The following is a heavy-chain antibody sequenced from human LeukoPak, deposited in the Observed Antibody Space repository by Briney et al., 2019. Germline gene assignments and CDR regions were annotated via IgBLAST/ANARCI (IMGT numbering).Heavy chain of an antibody. J-gene: IGHJ6*02. V-gene: IGHV1-69*06. CDR2: IIPIFGTA. CDR3: ARDVYYDSSGYYYYYYYYGMDV. D-gene: IGHD3-22*01. CDR1: GGTFSSYA. Sequence: SVKVSCKASGGTFSSYAISWVRQAPGQGLEWMGGIIPIFGTANYAQKFQGRVTITADKSTSTAYMELSSLRSEDTAVYYCARDVYYDSSGYYYYYYYYGMDVWGQGTTVTVSS.